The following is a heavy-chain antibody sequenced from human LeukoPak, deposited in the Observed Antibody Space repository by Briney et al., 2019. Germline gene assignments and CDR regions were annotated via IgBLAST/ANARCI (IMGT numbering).Heavy chain of an antibody. V-gene: IGHV4-39*07. CDR2: IYYSGST. CDR3: ARDSNYYGSGSLGGFDP. Sequence: PSETLSLTCTLSGGSITSYYWGWIRQPPGKGLEWIGSIYYSGSTYYNPSLKSRVTISVDTSKNQFSLRLSSVTAADTAVYYCARDSNYYGSGSLGGFDPWGQGTLVTVSS. J-gene: IGHJ5*02. D-gene: IGHD3-10*01. CDR1: GGSITSYY.